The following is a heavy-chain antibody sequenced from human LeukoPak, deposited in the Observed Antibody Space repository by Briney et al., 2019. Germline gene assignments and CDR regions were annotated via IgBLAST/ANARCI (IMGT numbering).Heavy chain of an antibody. V-gene: IGHV4-34*01. Sequence: GLEWIGEINHSGSTHYNPSLKSLVTISVDTSKNQFSLKLSSVTAADTAVYYCASWRQREDYFDYWGQGTLVTVSS. D-gene: IGHD6-25*01. CDR2: INHSGST. CDR3: ASWRQREDYFDY. J-gene: IGHJ4*02.